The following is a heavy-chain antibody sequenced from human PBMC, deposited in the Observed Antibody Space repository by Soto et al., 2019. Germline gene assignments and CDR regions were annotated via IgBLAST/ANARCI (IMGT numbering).Heavy chain of an antibody. Sequence: ASVKVSCKASGYTFTSYGISWVRQAPGQGLEWMGWISAYNVNTNYAQKLQGRVTMTTDTSTSTAYMEPRSLRSDDTAVYYCARDGYCSGGSCYGHAFDIWGQGTMVTVSS. CDR2: ISAYNVNT. D-gene: IGHD2-15*01. CDR1: GYTFTSYG. V-gene: IGHV1-18*01. CDR3: ARDGYCSGGSCYGHAFDI. J-gene: IGHJ3*02.